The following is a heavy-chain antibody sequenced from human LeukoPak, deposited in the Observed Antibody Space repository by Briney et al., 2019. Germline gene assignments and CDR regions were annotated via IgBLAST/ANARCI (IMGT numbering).Heavy chain of an antibody. CDR2: SSGIGGST. CDR3: ARRTGMTLPGWLSVVDL. J-gene: IGHJ5*02. CDR1: GFTFSSYA. D-gene: IGHD3-16*01. V-gene: IGHV3-23*01. Sequence: GGSLRLSSAASGFTFSSYAMSWVRHAPGKGLDCLSASSGIGGSTYYADSVKGRFTISRDNSKNTLYLQMNNLRDVDTAVYYCARRTGMTLPGWLSVVDLWGQGTLVTVSS.